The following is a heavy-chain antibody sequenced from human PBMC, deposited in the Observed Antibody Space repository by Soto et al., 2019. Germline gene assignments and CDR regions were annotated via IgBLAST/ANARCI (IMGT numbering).Heavy chain of an antibody. CDR3: ARQDKITIFGVAHNWFDP. D-gene: IGHD3-3*01. CDR2: IYYSGST. J-gene: IGHJ5*02. Sequence: PSETLSLTCTVSGGSISSSSYYWGWIRQPPGKGLEWIGSIYYSGSTYYNPSLKSRVTISVDTSKNQFSLKLSSVTAADAAVYYCARQDKITIFGVAHNWFDPWGQGTLVTVSS. CDR1: GGSISSSSYY. V-gene: IGHV4-39*01.